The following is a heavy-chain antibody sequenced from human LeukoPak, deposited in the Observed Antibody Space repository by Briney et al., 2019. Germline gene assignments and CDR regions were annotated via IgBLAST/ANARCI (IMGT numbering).Heavy chain of an antibody. D-gene: IGHD5-24*01. CDR1: GGSFSGYY. Sequence: PSETLSLTCAVYGGSFSGYYWSWIRQPPGKGLEWIGYIYYSGSTNYNPSLKSRVTISVDTSKNQFSLKLSSVTAADTAVYYCARVEMATINLWGQGTLVTVSS. V-gene: IGHV4-59*01. CDR2: IYYSGST. CDR3: ARVEMATINL. J-gene: IGHJ4*02.